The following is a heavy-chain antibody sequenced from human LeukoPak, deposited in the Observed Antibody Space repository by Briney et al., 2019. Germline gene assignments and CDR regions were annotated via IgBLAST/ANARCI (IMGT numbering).Heavy chain of an antibody. J-gene: IGHJ4*02. Sequence: TSVKVSCKASGFTFTSSAMQWVRQARGQRLEWIGRIVVGSGNTNYAEKFQERVTITRDMSTSTAYMELSSLRSEDTAVYYCAAKAARTNRSTNYYFDYWGQGTLVTVSS. CDR2: IVVGSGNT. V-gene: IGHV1-58*02. CDR3: AAKAARTNRSTNYYFDY. D-gene: IGHD6-6*01. CDR1: GFTFTSSA.